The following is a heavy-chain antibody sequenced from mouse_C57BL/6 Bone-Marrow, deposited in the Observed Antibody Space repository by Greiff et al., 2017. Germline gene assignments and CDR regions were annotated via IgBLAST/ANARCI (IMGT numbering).Heavy chain of an antibody. Sequence: EVKLVESGGGLVQPGGSLKLSCAASGFTFSDYYMYWVRQTPEKRLEWVAYISNGGGSTYYPDTVKGRFTISRDNAKNTLYLQMSRLKSEDTAMYYCASPVYYGIPCAYWGQGTLVTVSA. V-gene: IGHV5-12*01. D-gene: IGHD2-1*01. CDR3: ASPVYYGIPCAY. CDR1: GFTFSDYY. J-gene: IGHJ3*01. CDR2: ISNGGGST.